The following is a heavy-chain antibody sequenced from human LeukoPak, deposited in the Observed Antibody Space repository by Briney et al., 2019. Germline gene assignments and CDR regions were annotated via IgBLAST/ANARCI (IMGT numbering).Heavy chain of an antibody. D-gene: IGHD6-13*01. CDR2: IYSGGST. V-gene: IGHV3-66*01. J-gene: IGHJ4*02. CDR3: AKEFARYSSSWYYFDY. CDR1: GFTVSSNY. Sequence: GGSLRLSCAASGFTVSSNYMSWVRQAPGKGLEWVSVIYSGGSTYYADSVKGRFTISRDNSKNTLYLQMNSLRAEDTAVYYCAKEFARYSSSWYYFDYWGQGTLVTVSS.